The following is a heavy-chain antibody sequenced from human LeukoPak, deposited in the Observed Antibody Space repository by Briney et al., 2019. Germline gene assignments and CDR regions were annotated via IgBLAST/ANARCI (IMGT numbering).Heavy chain of an antibody. Sequence: SVKVSCKTSGFTFSNSAVQWVRQARGQRLEWVGWIIVASGVTNYAESLQGRVTITRDMSTSTVYMEVSSLTSEDTAVYYCAAERYGGISDCCNFEIWGQGTMVTVSS. CDR3: AAERYGGISDCCNFEI. CDR1: GFTFSNSA. CDR2: IIVASGVT. D-gene: IGHD4-23*01. J-gene: IGHJ3*02. V-gene: IGHV1-58*01.